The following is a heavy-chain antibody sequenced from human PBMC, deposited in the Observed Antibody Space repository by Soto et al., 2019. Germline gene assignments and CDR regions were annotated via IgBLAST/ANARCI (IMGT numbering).Heavy chain of an antibody. CDR3: SRPSDYADYDCFFDL. Sequence: EVQLLESGGGLVQPGGSLKLSCAASGFIFSDSAIHWVRQASGKGLEWIGRIRNKVNSYATIYAASVKGRFTISRDDSENTAYQQMNSLKTEDTAVYYCSRPSDYADYDCFFDLWGRGTLVTVSS. CDR1: GFIFSDSA. V-gene: IGHV3-73*01. CDR2: IRNKVNSYAT. J-gene: IGHJ2*01. D-gene: IGHD4-17*01.